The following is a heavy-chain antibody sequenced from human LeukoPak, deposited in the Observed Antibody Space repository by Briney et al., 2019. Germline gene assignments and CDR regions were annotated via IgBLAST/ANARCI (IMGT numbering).Heavy chain of an antibody. CDR1: GYTFTSYG. D-gene: IGHD3-22*01. Sequence: GASVKVSCNASGYTFTSYGISWMRQAHGQGLEWMGWISAYNANTRYAQKLQGRVTMTTDTSTTTAYLELKSLRSGDTAVDEYAREIKKSSGPLYAFDIWGQGTMVTVSS. CDR2: ISAYNANT. J-gene: IGHJ3*02. V-gene: IGHV1-18*04. CDR3: AREIKKSSGPLYAFDI.